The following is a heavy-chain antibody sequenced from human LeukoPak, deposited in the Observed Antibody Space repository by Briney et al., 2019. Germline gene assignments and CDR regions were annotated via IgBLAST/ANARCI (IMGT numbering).Heavy chain of an antibody. CDR3: ARRVTFGPYGDYDV. V-gene: IGHV4-59*08. CDR1: GGSISSYY. CDR2: IYCSGST. D-gene: IGHD4-17*01. Sequence: PSETLSLTCTVSGGSISSYYRSWIRQPPGKGLEWIGYIYCSGSTNYNPSLKSRVTISVDTSKNQFSLKLSSVTAADTAVYYCARRVTFGPYGDYDVWGQGTLVTVSS. J-gene: IGHJ4*02.